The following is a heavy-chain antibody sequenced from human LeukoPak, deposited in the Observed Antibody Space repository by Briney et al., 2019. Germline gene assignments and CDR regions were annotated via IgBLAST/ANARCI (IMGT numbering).Heavy chain of an antibody. V-gene: IGHV3-23*01. Sequence: GGSLRLSCAASGFTFSSYAMSWVRQAPGKGLEWVSAISGSGGSTYYADSVKGRFTISRDNSKNTLYLQMNSLRAEDTALNYCANRLSHFYDSSGYYLYYWGQGALVTVSS. CDR1: GFTFSSYA. CDR2: ISGSGGST. CDR3: ANRLSHFYDSSGYYLYY. D-gene: IGHD3-22*01. J-gene: IGHJ4*02.